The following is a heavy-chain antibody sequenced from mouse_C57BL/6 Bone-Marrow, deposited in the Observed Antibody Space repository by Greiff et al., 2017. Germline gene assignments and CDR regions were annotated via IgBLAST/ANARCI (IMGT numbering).Heavy chain of an antibody. CDR3: ARRGIYGNYYYAMDY. V-gene: IGHV5-12*01. Sequence: EVQRVESGGGLVQPGGSLKLSCAASGFTFSDYYMYWVRQTPEKRLEWVAYISNGGGSTYYPDTVKGRFTISRDNAKNTLYLQMSRLKSEDTAMYYCARRGIYGNYYYAMDYWGQGTSVTVSS. J-gene: IGHJ4*01. CDR1: GFTFSDYY. D-gene: IGHD2-1*01. CDR2: ISNGGGST.